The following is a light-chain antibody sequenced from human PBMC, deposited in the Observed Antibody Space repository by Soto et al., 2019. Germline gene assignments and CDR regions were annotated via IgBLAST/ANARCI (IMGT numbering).Light chain of an antibody. CDR1: HSVSSN. J-gene: IGKJ4*01. CDR3: QQYSDWPPLT. CDR2: AAS. V-gene: IGKV3-15*01. Sequence: ETVMTQSPATLSVSPGERATLFCRASHSVSSNLAWYQQKPGQAPMLLIFAASTRATGIPARFSGSGSGTEFTLTISSLQSEDSAIYYCQQYSDWPPLTFGGGTKVEIK.